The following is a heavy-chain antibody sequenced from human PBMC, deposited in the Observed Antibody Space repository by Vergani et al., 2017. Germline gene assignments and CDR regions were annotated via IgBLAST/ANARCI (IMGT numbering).Heavy chain of an antibody. V-gene: IGHV3-53*01. CDR3: ARAPSTSYSSSWYTDY. CDR1: GFTVSSNY. D-gene: IGHD6-13*01. CDR2: VYGGGST. J-gene: IGHJ4*02. Sequence: EVQLVESGGGLIQPGGSLRLSCAASGFTVSSNYMSWVRQAPGKGLEWVSVVYGGGSTYYADSVKGRFTISRDNAKNSLYLQMNSLRAEDTAVYYCARAPSTSYSSSWYTDYWGQGTLVTVSS.